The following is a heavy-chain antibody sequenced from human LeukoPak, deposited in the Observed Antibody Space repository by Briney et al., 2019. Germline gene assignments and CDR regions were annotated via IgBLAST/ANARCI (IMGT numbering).Heavy chain of an antibody. CDR2: INSDGSST. Sequence: VVSLRLSCAGSGFTCSDYYMGGIRQAVGRGLVWVSRINSDGSSTSYADSVKGRFTNSRDNAKNTLYLQMNSLRAEDTAVYYCARERGDITDYWGQGTLVTVSS. V-gene: IGHV3-74*01. CDR1: GFTCSDYY. CDR3: ARERGDITDY. D-gene: IGHD3-9*01. J-gene: IGHJ4*02.